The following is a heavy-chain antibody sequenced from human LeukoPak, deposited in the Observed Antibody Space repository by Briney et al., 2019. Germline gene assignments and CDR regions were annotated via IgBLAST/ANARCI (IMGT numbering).Heavy chain of an antibody. CDR2: INPNNGGT. Sequence: ASVKVSCKASGYTFTGYYMYWVRQAPGQGLEWMGWINPNNGGTNYAQKFQGRITMTRDTSISTAYMELSSLTSDGTAVYYCARGRLMTTVTPPVCWGQGTLVTVSS. V-gene: IGHV1-2*02. D-gene: IGHD4-17*01. CDR1: GYTFTGYY. CDR3: ARGRLMTTVTPPVC. J-gene: IGHJ4*02.